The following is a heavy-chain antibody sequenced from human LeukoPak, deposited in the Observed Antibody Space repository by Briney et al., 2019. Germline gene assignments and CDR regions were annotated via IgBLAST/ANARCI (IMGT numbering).Heavy chain of an antibody. D-gene: IGHD3-22*01. V-gene: IGHV1-46*01. CDR3: ASPSVYYYDSSGPDAFDI. Sequence: ASVKVSCKASGYTFTSYYMHWVRQAPGQGLEWMGIINPSGDSTSYAQKFQGRVTMTRDTSTSTVYMELSSLRSEDTAVYYCASPSVYYYDSSGPDAFDIWGQGTMVTVSS. CDR1: GYTFTSYY. CDR2: INPSGDST. J-gene: IGHJ3*02.